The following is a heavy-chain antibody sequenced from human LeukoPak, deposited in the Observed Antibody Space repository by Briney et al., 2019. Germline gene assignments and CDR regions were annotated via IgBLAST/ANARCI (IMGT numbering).Heavy chain of an antibody. D-gene: IGHD3-10*01. CDR3: ARRSASRSFFDY. Sequence: GGSLRLSCAASGFTFSTYGLTWVRQAPGKGLEWVSLINSADNTYYADSVKGRFTISRDNSMSTLYLQMNSLSADDTAVYYCARRSASRSFFDYWGQGSLVTVSS. J-gene: IGHJ4*02. CDR1: GFTFSTYG. CDR2: INSADNT. V-gene: IGHV3-23*01.